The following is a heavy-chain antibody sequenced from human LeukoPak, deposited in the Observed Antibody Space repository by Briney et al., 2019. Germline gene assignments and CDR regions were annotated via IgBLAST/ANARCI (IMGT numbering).Heavy chain of an antibody. Sequence: PGGSLRLSCAASGFTVSSNYMSWVRQAPGKGLEWVSVIYSGGSTYYADSVKGRFTISRDNSKNTLYLQMNSLRAEDTAVYYCAQEDPTYGMDVWGQGTTVTVSS. CDR2: IYSGGST. J-gene: IGHJ6*02. CDR3: AQEDPTYGMDV. V-gene: IGHV3-66*01. D-gene: IGHD4-11*01. CDR1: GFTVSSNY.